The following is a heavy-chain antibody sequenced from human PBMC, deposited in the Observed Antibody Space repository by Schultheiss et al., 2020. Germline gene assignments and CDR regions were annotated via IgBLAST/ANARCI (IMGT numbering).Heavy chain of an antibody. CDR3: ARFGLYYDYIWGSYRPDY. D-gene: IGHD3-16*02. V-gene: IGHV1-18*01. Sequence: ASVKVSCKASGYTFTSYGISWVRQAPGQGLEWMGWISAYNGNTNYAQKLQGRVTMTTDTSTSTAYMELRSLRSDDTAVYYCARFGLYYDYIWGSYRPDYWGQGPLVTVSS. J-gene: IGHJ4*02. CDR1: GYTFTSYG. CDR2: ISAYNGNT.